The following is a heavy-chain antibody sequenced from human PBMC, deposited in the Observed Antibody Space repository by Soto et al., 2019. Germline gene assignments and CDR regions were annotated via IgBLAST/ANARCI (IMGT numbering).Heavy chain of an antibody. D-gene: IGHD3-10*01. CDR3: ATHPGGGGY. CDR1: GFTVSNNY. CDR2: IYSGGYT. Sequence: EVQLVESGGGLIQPGGSLRLSCAVSGFTVSNNYMSWVRQAPGKGLEGVSVIYSGGYTAYGDSVKGRFTISRDNSKNTLFIKKDRRSAAGTAVFFCATHPGGGGYWGQGTLVTVSS. J-gene: IGHJ4*02. V-gene: IGHV3-53*01.